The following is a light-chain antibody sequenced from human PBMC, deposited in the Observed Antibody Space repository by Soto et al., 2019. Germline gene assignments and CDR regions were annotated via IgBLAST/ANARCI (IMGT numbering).Light chain of an antibody. CDR1: QSVSSN. CDR3: QQYNNWPPMYT. V-gene: IGKV3-15*01. J-gene: IGKJ2*01. Sequence: EIVMTQSPATLSVSPGERVTLSCRASQSVSSNLAWYQQKPGQAPRLLIYGASTRATGIPARFSGSGSGTEFTLTISSPQSEDLAVYYCQQYNNWPPMYTFGQGTKLEIK. CDR2: GAS.